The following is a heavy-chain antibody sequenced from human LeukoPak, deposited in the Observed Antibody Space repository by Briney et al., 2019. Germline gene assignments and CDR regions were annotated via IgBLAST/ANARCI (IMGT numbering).Heavy chain of an antibody. J-gene: IGHJ4*02. CDR3: ARPRTYSSSWSPFDY. Sequence: GESLKISCAASGFTFNSYGMHWVRQAPGKGLEWVALIWYDGSNKYYADSVKGRFTISRDNSKNTLYLQMNSLRAEDTAVYYCARPRTYSSSWSPFDYWGQGTLVTVSS. V-gene: IGHV3-33*01. CDR1: GFTFNSYG. CDR2: IWYDGSNK. D-gene: IGHD6-13*01.